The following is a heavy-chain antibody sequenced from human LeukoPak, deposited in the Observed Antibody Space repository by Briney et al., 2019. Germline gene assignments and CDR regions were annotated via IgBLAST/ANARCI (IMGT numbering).Heavy chain of an antibody. CDR1: GGSVSSGSYF. CDR2: ISDSGST. CDR3: ASLPVGLRYDSRGRDRDY. D-gene: IGHD3-22*01. J-gene: IGHJ4*02. Sequence: SETLSLTCTVSGGSVSSGSYFWTWIRQPPGKGLECIGYISDSGSTNYNPSLKSRLTISVDTSKNQFSLKLNSVTAADTAVYYCASLPVGLRYDSRGRDRDYWGQGTLVTVSS. V-gene: IGHV4-61*01.